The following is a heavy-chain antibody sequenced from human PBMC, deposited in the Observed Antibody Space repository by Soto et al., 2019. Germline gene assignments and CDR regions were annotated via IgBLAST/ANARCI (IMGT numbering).Heavy chain of an antibody. CDR1: GDSISSPY. D-gene: IGHD3-16*01. CDR3: ARGGGSPLDY. Sequence: PSETLSLTCAVSGDSISSPYWSWIRQSPGRGLEWIGYIFYGGTITYNPSLGSRVTISVDTSKNHFSLKLSSVTAADTAVYYCARGGGSPLDYWGQGALVTVSS. J-gene: IGHJ4*02. V-gene: IGHV4-59*11. CDR2: IFYGGTI.